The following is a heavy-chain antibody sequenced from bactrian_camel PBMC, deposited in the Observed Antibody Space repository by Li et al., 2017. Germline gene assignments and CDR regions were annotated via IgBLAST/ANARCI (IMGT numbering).Heavy chain of an antibody. V-gene: IGHV3S25*01. D-gene: IGHD1*01. Sequence: GGSVQAGGSLRLSCATSSTTGSWTCMAWFRQAPGKERERVASIDSDKGGAYYADSLKGRFTISQDNDKRTLYLQMNSLKPEDTALYSCAAALSDTRCRTLRYSYWGRGTQVTV. CDR3: AAALSDTRCRTLRYSY. J-gene: IGHJ4*01. CDR2: IDSDKGGA. CDR1: STTGSWTC.